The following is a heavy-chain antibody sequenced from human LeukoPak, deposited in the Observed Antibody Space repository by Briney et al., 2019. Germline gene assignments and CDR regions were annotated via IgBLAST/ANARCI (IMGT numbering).Heavy chain of an antibody. CDR1: GYTLTGLS. V-gene: IGHV1-24*01. CDR3: ATDPVVVAATPVDY. CDR2: FDPEDGET. J-gene: IGHJ4*02. D-gene: IGHD2-15*01. Sequence: ASVKVSCKVSGYTLTGLSMHWVRQAPGKGLEWMGGFDPEDGETIYAQKFQGRVTMTEDTSTDTAYMELSSLRSEDTAVYYCATDPVVVAATPVDYWGQGTLVTVSS.